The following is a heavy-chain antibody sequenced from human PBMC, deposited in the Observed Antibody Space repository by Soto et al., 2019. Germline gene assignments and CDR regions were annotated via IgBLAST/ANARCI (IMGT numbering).Heavy chain of an antibody. CDR3: AHSLAASNYADYEPINSFDY. CDR2: IYWDDDK. V-gene: IGHV2-5*02. CDR1: GFSLSTSGVG. Sequence: QITLKESGPTLVKPTQTLTLTCTFSGFSLSTSGVGVGWIRQPPGKALEWLALIYWDDDKRYSPSLKSRLTITKHTSKNQLVLTMTNMDPVDTATYYCAHSLAASNYADYEPINSFDYWGQGTLVTVSS. J-gene: IGHJ4*02. D-gene: IGHD4-17*01.